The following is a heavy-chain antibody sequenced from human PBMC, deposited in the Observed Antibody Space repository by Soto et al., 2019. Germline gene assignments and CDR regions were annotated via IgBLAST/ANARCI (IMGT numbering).Heavy chain of an antibody. CDR3: ARDRRSYYSDGCGRPF. D-gene: IGHD3-22*01. CDR1: GGSISSGGYS. V-gene: IGHV4-30-2*01. CDR2: TYHTGTA. J-gene: IGHJ4*02. Sequence: PSETLSLTCAVSGGSISSGGYSWTWIRQPPGKGLEWVGHTYHTGTAYYSPSLKSRVTISVDTSKNQFSLKLTSATAADTAVYYCARDRRSYYSDGCGRPFWGQGTLVTVS.